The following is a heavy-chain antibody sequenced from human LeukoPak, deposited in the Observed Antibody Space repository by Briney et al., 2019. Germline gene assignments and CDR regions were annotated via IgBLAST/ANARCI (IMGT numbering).Heavy chain of an antibody. CDR2: ISGNGVST. CDR1: GFRFSSYA. Sequence: PGGSLRLSCAASGFRFSSYAMSWVRQAPGKGLEWVSAISGNGVSTYYADSVKGRFTVSRDNSKNTLYLQMSSLRAEDTAVYYCAKDERNWNYNLASQTYDWGQGTLVTVSS. D-gene: IGHD1-7*01. CDR3: AKDERNWNYNLASQTYD. V-gene: IGHV3-23*01. J-gene: IGHJ4*02.